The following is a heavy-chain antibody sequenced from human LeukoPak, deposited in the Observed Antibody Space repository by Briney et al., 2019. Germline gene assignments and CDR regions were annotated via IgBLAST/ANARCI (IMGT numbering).Heavy chain of an antibody. CDR1: GFTFSACE. CDR2: IWFDGSDK. Sequence: GGSRRLACAISGFTFSACELTWVRQAPGKGLEWLAVIWFDGSDKYYADSVEGRFTISRDNSKNTLYLQMNGLRAEDTALYYCARGRYSYGQTFCDYWGQGTLVTVSS. J-gene: IGHJ4*02. V-gene: IGHV3-33*08. CDR3: ARGRYSYGQTFCDY. D-gene: IGHD5-18*01.